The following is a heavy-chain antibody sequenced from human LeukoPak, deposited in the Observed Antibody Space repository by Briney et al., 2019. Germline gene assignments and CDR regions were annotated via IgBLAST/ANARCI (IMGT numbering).Heavy chain of an antibody. J-gene: IGHJ4*02. CDR2: ISANNGNT. CDR1: GYTFTSYG. V-gene: IGHV1-18*01. Sequence: GASVKVSCKASGYTFTSYGISWVRQAPGQGLEWMGWISANNGNTYYAQKLQGRVTMTTDTSTSTAYMELRSLRSDDTAVYYCARTDGSGWYGGFGPNDYWGQGTLVTV. D-gene: IGHD6-19*01. CDR3: ARTDGSGWYGGFGPNDY.